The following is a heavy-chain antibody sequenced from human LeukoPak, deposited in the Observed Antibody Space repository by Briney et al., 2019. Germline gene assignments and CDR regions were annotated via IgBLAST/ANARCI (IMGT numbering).Heavy chain of an antibody. Sequence: ASVKVSCKASGYTFTSYYTHWVRQAPGQGLEWMGIINPSGGSTSYAQKFQGRVTMTRDTSTSTVYMELSSLRSEDTAVYYCARVGSGSFPFDYFDYWGQGTLVTVSS. V-gene: IGHV1-46*01. CDR3: ARVGSGSFPFDYFDY. CDR1: GYTFTSYY. J-gene: IGHJ4*02. CDR2: INPSGGST. D-gene: IGHD3-10*01.